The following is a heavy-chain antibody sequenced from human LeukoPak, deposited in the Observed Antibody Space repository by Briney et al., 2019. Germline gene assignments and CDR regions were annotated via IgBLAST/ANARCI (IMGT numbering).Heavy chain of an antibody. CDR2: INHSGST. Sequence: SETLSLTCVVYGGSFSGYHWSWIRQPPGKGLEWIGEINHSGSTNYNPSLKSRVTISVDTSKNQFSLKLSSVTAADTAVYYCARGLPIQLRYGSGISLDYWGQGTLVIVSS. V-gene: IGHV4-34*01. J-gene: IGHJ4*02. CDR3: ARGLPIQLRYGSGISLDY. D-gene: IGHD3-10*01. CDR1: GGSFSGYH.